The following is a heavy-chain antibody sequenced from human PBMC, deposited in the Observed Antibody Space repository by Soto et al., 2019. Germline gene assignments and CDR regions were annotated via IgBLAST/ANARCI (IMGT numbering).Heavy chain of an antibody. CDR2: ISSSSSYI. J-gene: IGHJ4*02. Sequence: GGSLRLSCAASGFTFSSYSMNWVRQAPGKGLEWVSSISSSSSYIYYADSVKGRFTISRHNAKNSLYLQMNGLRAEDTAVYYCARGDDFWSGHFDYWGQGTLVTVSS. CDR3: ARGDDFWSGHFDY. CDR1: GFTFSSYS. D-gene: IGHD3-3*01. V-gene: IGHV3-21*01.